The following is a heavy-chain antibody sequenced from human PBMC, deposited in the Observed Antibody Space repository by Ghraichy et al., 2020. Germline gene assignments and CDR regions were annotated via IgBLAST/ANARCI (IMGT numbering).Heavy chain of an antibody. Sequence: GGSLRLSCAASGFTFTFYAVSWVRQAPGKGLEWVSSISGSGSYTYHADSVKGRFAISRDNSKNTLYLQMNSLRAEDTAIYYCARDGYYDSSRHLIYYYYYMDVWGKGTTVTVSS. V-gene: IGHV3-23*01. J-gene: IGHJ6*03. CDR2: ISGSGSYT. CDR3: ARDGYYDSSRHLIYYYYYMDV. CDR1: GFTFTFYA. D-gene: IGHD3-22*01.